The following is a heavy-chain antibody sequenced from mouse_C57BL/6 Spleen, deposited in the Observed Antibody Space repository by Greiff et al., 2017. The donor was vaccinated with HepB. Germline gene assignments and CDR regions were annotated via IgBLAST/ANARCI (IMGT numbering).Heavy chain of an antibody. CDR3: ARTAYYSNYDYAMDY. V-gene: IGHV2-9-1*01. CDR1: GFSFTSYA. CDR2: IWTGGGT. J-gene: IGHJ4*01. D-gene: IGHD2-5*01. Sequence: QVQLKESGPGLVAPSQSLSITCTVSGFSFTSYAISWVRQPPGKGLEWLGVIWTGGGTNYNSALKSRLSISKDNSKSQVFLKMNSLQTDDTARYYCARTAYYSNYDYAMDYWGQGTSVTVSS.